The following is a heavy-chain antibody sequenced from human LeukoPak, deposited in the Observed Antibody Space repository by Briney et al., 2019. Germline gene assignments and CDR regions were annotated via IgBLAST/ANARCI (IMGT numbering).Heavy chain of an antibody. V-gene: IGHV4-34*01. J-gene: IGHJ5*02. D-gene: IGHD2-2*01. CDR3: ARALYCSSTSCGGFDP. Sequence: SETLSLTCAVYGGSFSGYYWSWIRQPPGKGLEWIGEINHSGSTNYNPSLKSRVTISVDTSKNQFFLKLSSVTAADTAVYYCARALYCSSTSCGGFDPWGQGTLVTVSS. CDR1: GGSFSGYY. CDR2: INHSGST.